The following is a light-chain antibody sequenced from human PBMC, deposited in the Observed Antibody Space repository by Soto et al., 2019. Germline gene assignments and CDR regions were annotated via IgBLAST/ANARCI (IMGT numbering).Light chain of an antibody. CDR1: QGISSY. Sequence: DIQLTQSPSFLSASVGDRVTITCRASQGISSYLAWYQQKPGKAPKLLIYAASTLQSGVPSRFSGSGSGTEFNLTISSLQPEDFATYYCQQLETFGQGTKVEIK. J-gene: IGKJ1*01. CDR2: AAS. CDR3: QQLET. V-gene: IGKV1-9*01.